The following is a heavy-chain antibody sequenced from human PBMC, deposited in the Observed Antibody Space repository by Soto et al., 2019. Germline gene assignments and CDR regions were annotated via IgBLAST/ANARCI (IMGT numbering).Heavy chain of an antibody. D-gene: IGHD3-22*01. CDR2: IYPGGSDT. CDR3: ARQLDSSGYYWAI. Sequence: GASLKISCKGSGYSFTSYWIGWVRQMPGKGLEWMGIIYPGGSDTRYSPSFQGQVTISADKSISTAYLQWSSLKASDTAMYYCARQLDSSGYYWAIWGQGTMVTVSS. V-gene: IGHV5-51*01. CDR1: GYSFTSYW. J-gene: IGHJ3*02.